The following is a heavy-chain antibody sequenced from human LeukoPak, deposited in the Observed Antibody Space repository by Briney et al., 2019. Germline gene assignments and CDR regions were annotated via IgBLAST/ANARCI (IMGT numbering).Heavy chain of an antibody. CDR3: AKDSTDRSRWVVAGKH. CDR1: GFTFSSYA. V-gene: IGHV3-23*01. J-gene: IGHJ4*02. Sequence: GGSLRLSCAASGFTFSSYAMSWVRQAPGKGLEWASAISGSGGSTYYADSVKGRFTISRDNSKNTLYLQMNSLRAEDTAVYYCAKDSTDRSRWVVAGKHWGQGTLVTVSS. D-gene: IGHD6-19*01. CDR2: ISGSGGST.